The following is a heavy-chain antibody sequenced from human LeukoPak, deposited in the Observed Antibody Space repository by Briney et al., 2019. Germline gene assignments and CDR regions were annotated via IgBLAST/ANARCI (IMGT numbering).Heavy chain of an antibody. J-gene: IGHJ4*02. Sequence: PGGSLRLSCAASGFSFSNAWMNWVRQAPGKGLEWVGRIKSKTDGGTTDYAAPVKGRFTISRGDSKNTLYLQMNSLKTEDTAVYYCATDNYFDSSGYYSYWGQGTLVTVSS. CDR3: ATDNYFDSSGYYSY. CDR2: IKSKTDGGTT. V-gene: IGHV3-15*07. D-gene: IGHD3-22*01. CDR1: GFSFSNAW.